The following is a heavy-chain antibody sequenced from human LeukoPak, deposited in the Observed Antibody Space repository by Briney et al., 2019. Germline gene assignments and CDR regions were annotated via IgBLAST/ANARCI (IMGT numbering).Heavy chain of an antibody. CDR3: ASGPPDSSSSGGDDAFDI. CDR1: GGTFSSYA. Sequence: GASVKVSCKASGGTFSSYAISWVRQAPGQGLEWMGGIIPIFGTANYAQKFQGRVTITADKSTSTAYMELSSLRSEDTAVYYCASGPPDSSSSGGDDAFDIWGQGTMVTVSS. CDR2: IIPIFGTA. J-gene: IGHJ3*02. V-gene: IGHV1-69*06. D-gene: IGHD6-6*01.